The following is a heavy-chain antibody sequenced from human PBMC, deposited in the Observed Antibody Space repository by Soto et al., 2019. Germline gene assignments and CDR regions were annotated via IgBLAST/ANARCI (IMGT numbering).Heavy chain of an antibody. J-gene: IGHJ5*02. Sequence: QVQLQESGPGLVKPSQTLSLTCTVSGGSISSGGYYWSWIRQHPGKGLEWIGYIYYSGSTYYNPSLTSRFTISVDTAKNQFSLKLSSVTAADTAVYYCARDSGLWYNWFDPWGQGTLVTVSS. D-gene: IGHD3-10*01. CDR2: IYYSGST. CDR3: ARDSGLWYNWFDP. V-gene: IGHV4-31*03. CDR1: GGSISSGGYY.